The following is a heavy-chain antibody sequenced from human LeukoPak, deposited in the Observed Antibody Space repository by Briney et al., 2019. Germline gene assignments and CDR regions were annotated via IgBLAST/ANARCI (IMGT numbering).Heavy chain of an antibody. J-gene: IGHJ5*02. V-gene: IGHV1-46*01. CDR2: INPSGGST. CDR3: ARALLEGGGSYYP. CDR1: GYTFTSYA. Sequence: GDSVKVSCKASGYTFTSYAISWVRQAPGQGLEWMGIINPSGGSTSYAQKFQGRVTMTRDTSTSTVYMELSRLRSEDTAVYYCARALLEGGGSYYPWGQGTLATVSS. D-gene: IGHD3-10*01.